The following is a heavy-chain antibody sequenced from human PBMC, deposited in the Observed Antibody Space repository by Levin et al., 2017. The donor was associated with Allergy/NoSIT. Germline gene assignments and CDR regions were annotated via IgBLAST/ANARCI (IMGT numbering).Heavy chain of an antibody. CDR3: ASGVSDDYGDYLRY. Sequence: GESLKISCAASGFTVSTNYMNWVRQAPGKGLEWVSVVYSGGATYYADSVKGRFTISRDNSKNTLYLQMNSLEAEDMAVYYCASGVSDDYGDYLRYWGQGTLVTVSS. J-gene: IGHJ4*02. D-gene: IGHD4-17*01. V-gene: IGHV3-53*01. CDR2: VYSGGAT. CDR1: GFTVSTNY.